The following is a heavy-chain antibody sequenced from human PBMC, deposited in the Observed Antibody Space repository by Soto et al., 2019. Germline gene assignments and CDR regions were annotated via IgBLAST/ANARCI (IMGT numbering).Heavy chain of an antibody. CDR1: GFSFSSYA. Sequence: GGSLRLSCAASGFSFSSYAMSWVRQAPGKGLEWVSGMSGSGGATYYADSVKGRLTISRDNSKNTLYLQLNYLRAEDTAAYYCAKATSITVPGKRYFDSWGQGTLVTVSS. CDR2: MSGSGGAT. D-gene: IGHD6-19*01. V-gene: IGHV3-23*01. CDR3: AKATSITVPGKRYFDS. J-gene: IGHJ4*02.